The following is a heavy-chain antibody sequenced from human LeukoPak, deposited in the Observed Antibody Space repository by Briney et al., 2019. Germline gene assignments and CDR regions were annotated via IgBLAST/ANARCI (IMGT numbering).Heavy chain of an antibody. CDR2: IYYSGRT. D-gene: IGHD3-10*01. V-gene: IGHV4-39*05. CDR1: GVSISSTSYC. CDR3: AQSLDVSTWFGNWFDP. Sequence: SETPSLTCTVSGVSISSTSYCWGWIRQPPGKGLEWIGSIYYSGRTYYNPSLKSRLTISVDTPKNQFSLKLSSVTAADTAVYYCAQSLDVSTWFGNWFDPWGQGTLVTVSS. J-gene: IGHJ5*02.